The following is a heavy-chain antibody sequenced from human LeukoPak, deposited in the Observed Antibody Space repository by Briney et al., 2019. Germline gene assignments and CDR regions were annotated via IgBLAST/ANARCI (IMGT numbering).Heavy chain of an antibody. D-gene: IGHD1-26*01. CDR3: ARRSGSSSFDY. CDR2: ISGSGDST. V-gene: IGHV3-23*01. J-gene: IGHJ4*02. CDR1: GFTFSTYA. Sequence: SGGSLRLSCAASGFTFSTYAMSWVRQAPGKGLEWVSDISGSGDSTYYADSVKGRFTISRDNSKNTLYLQMNSLRAEDTAVYYCARRSGSSSFDYWGQGTLVTVSS.